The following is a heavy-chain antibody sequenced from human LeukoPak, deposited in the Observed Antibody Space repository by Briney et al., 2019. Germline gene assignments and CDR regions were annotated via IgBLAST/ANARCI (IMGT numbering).Heavy chain of an antibody. J-gene: IGHJ1*01. D-gene: IGHD3-10*01. CDR1: GFTFSDYY. Sequence: GGSLRLSCAASGFTFSDYYMSWIRQAPGKGLEWVSYISSSGSTIYYADSVKGRFTISRDNAKNSLYLQMNSLRAEDTAVYYCAKDSELGIITMVRGVIGYFQHWGQGTLVTVSS. V-gene: IGHV3-11*04. CDR2: ISSSGSTI. CDR3: AKDSELGIITMVRGVIGYFQH.